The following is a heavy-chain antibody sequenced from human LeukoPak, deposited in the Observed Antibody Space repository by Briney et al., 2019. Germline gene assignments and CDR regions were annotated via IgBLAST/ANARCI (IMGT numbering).Heavy chain of an antibody. CDR3: ARVNTPVATFDY. V-gene: IGHV4-38-2*02. Sequence: SETLSLTCTVSGCSISSTYYGGWIRQPPGKGLEWIASISHSGSTYYNPSLKSRVTISVDTSKNQFSLKLSSVTAADTAVYYCARVNTPVATFDYWGQGTLVTVSS. CDR2: ISHSGST. J-gene: IGHJ4*02. CDR1: GCSISSTYY. D-gene: IGHD5-18*01.